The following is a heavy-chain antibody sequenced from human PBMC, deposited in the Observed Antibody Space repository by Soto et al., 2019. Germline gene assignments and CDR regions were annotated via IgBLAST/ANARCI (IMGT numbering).Heavy chain of an antibody. J-gene: IGHJ6*02. CDR1: GYSFTSYW. CDR2: IYPGDSDT. V-gene: IGHV5-51*01. D-gene: IGHD2-15*01. Sequence: GESLKISCKGSGYSFTSYWIGWVRQMPGKGLEWMGIIYPGDSDTRYSPSFQGQVTISADKSISTAYLQWSSLKASDTAMYYCARHPTPVRGGSGARYYYYGMDVWGQGTTVTVSS. CDR3: ARHPTPVRGGSGARYYYYGMDV.